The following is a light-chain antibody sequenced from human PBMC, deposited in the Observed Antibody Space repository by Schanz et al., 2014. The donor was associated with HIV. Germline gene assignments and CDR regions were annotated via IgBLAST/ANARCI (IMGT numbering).Light chain of an antibody. Sequence: QSVLTQPPSVSAAPGQRVTISCSGSASNIGHNYVSWFQQFPGTAPKLLIFADYQRPSEIPDRISGSKTGTSATLAINGLQTGDEADYYCGTWDSSLSAGYVIFGGGTKLTVL. V-gene: IGLV1-51*01. CDR3: GTWDSSLSAGYVI. CDR2: ADY. J-gene: IGLJ2*01. CDR1: ASNIGHNY.